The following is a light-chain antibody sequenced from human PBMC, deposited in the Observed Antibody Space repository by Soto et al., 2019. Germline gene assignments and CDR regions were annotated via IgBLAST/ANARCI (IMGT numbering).Light chain of an antibody. CDR1: QGITSD. V-gene: IGKV1-13*02. J-gene: IGKJ2*01. Sequence: AIQLTQSPSSLSASIGDRVTITCRASQGITSDLAWYQQKPGRPPKLLIYGGSNLGSGVPSRFSGGGSGTDFTLTISNLQSDDFANYYCQQFRSYPQTFGQETKLEIK. CDR2: GGS. CDR3: QQFRSYPQT.